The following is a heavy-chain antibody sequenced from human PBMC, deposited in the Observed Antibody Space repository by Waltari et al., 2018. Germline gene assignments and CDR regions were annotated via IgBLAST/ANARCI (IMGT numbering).Heavy chain of an antibody. CDR3: ARGGWHYFDY. CDR1: GGSISSYY. V-gene: IGHV4-59*01. CDR2: IYHSGST. D-gene: IGHD3-22*01. J-gene: IGHJ4*02. Sequence: QVQLQESGPGLVKPSETLSLTCTVSGGSISSYYWSWIRQPPGKGLEWIGYIYHSGSTHYNPSLKSRVTISVDTSKNQFSLKLSSVTAADTAVYYCARGGWHYFDYWGQGTLVTVSS.